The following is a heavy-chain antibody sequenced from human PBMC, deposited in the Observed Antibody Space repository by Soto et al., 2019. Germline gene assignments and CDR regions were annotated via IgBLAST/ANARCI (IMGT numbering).Heavy chain of an antibody. CDR3: ARPAGYCSSTSCYAGHFDY. V-gene: IGHV4-39*01. Sequence: QLQLQESGPGLVKPSETLSLTCTVSGGSISSSSYYWGWIRQPPGKGLEWIGSIYYSGSTYYNPSLKSRVTISVDTSKNQFSLKLSSVTAADTAVYYCARPAGYCSSTSCYAGHFDYCGQGTLVTVSS. D-gene: IGHD2-2*03. CDR2: IYYSGST. J-gene: IGHJ4*02. CDR1: GGSISSSSYY.